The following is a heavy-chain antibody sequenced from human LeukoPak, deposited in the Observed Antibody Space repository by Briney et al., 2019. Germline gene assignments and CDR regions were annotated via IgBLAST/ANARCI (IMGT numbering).Heavy chain of an antibody. V-gene: IGHV4-59*01. CDR1: GGSISSYY. CDR3: ARGGFLDPFDP. J-gene: IGHJ5*02. CDR2: IHYSGRT. D-gene: IGHD1-1*01. Sequence: PSETLSLTCTVSGGSISSYYWNWIRQPPGKGLEWIGYIHYSGRTNYSPSLKSRVTILVDTSKNQFSLKLISVTAADTAVYYCARGGFLDPFDPWGQGTLVTVSS.